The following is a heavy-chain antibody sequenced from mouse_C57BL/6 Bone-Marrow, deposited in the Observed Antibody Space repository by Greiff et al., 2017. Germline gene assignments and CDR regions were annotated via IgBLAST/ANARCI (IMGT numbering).Heavy chain of an antibody. J-gene: IGHJ3*01. CDR1: GYTFTSYG. V-gene: IGHV1-81*01. CDR2: IYPRSGNT. D-gene: IGHD2-4*01. Sequence: QVHLQQSGAELARPGASVKLSCKASGYTFTSYGISWVKQRTGQGLEWIGEIYPRSGNTYYNEKFKGKATLTADKSSSTAYMELRSLTSEDSAVYFCARGIYYDYDAGFAYWGQGTLVTVSA. CDR3: ARGIYYDYDAGFAY.